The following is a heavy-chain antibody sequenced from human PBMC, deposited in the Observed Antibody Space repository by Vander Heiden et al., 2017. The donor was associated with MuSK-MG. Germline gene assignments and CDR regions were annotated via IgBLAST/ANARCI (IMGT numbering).Heavy chain of an antibody. D-gene: IGHD2-2*01. V-gene: IGHV3-30*03. J-gene: IGHJ4*02. Sequence: QVQLVESGGGVVQPGRSLRLSCAASGFTSSSHGMHWVRQAPGKGLEWVAVISYDGSNKYYADSVKGRFTISRDNSKNTLYLQMNSLRAEDTAVYYCASQYCSSSSCFLSLLDYWGQGTLVTVSS. CDR2: ISYDGSNK. CDR1: GFTSSSHG. CDR3: ASQYCSSSSCFLSLLDY.